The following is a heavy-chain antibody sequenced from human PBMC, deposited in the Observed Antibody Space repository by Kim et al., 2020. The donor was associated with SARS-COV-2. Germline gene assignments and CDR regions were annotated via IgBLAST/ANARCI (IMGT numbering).Heavy chain of an antibody. CDR3: ARDGYCSSTSCYSRYYGMDV. V-gene: IGHV1-46*01. D-gene: IGHD2-2*02. J-gene: IGHJ6*02. Sequence: ASVKVSCKASGYTFTSYYMHWVRQAPGQGLEWMGIINPSGGSTSYAQKFQGRVTMTRDTSTSTVYMELSSLRSEDTAVYYCARDGYCSSTSCYSRYYGMDVWGQGTTVTVSS. CDR2: INPSGGST. CDR1: GYTFTSYY.